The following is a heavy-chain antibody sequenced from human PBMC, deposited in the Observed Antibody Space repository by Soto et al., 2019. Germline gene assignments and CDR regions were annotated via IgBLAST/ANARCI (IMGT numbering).Heavy chain of an antibody. CDR3: ARAGTAMVHFDY. Sequence: SETLSLTCTVSGGSISYYFWSWIRQPPGKGLEWIGYIYYGGSTNYNPSLKSRVTISVDRSKNQFSLKLSSVTAADTAVYYCARAGTAMVHFDYWGQGTLVTVSS. CDR1: GGSISYYF. D-gene: IGHD5-18*01. J-gene: IGHJ4*02. V-gene: IGHV4-59*01. CDR2: IYYGGST.